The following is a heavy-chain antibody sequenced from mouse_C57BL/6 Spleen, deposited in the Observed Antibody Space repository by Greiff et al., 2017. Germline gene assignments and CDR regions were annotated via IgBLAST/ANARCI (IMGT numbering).Heavy chain of an antibody. Sequence: QVQLQQSGPELVKPGASVKISCKASGYSFTSYYIHWVKQRPGQGLEWIGWIYPGSGNTKYNEKFKGKATLTADTSSSTAYMQLSSLTSEDSAVYYCARSYDYGFDYWGQGTTLTVSS. CDR1: GYSFTSYY. V-gene: IGHV1-66*01. J-gene: IGHJ2*01. CDR3: ARSYDYGFDY. D-gene: IGHD2-4*01. CDR2: IYPGSGNT.